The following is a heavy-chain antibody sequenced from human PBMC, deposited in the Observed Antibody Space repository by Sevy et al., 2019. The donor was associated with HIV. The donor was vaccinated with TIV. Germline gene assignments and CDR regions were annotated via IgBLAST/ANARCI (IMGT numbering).Heavy chain of an antibody. Sequence: GGSLRLSCAASGFRFTKYSMNWVRQAPGKGLEWVSAISGSGGSTYYADSVKGRFTISRDNSKNTLYLQMNSLRAEDTAVYYCAKDSGYYDFWSGYYTNYYYYGMDVWGQGTTVTVSS. J-gene: IGHJ6*02. V-gene: IGHV3-23*01. CDR3: AKDSGYYDFWSGYYTNYYYYGMDV. CDR1: GFRFTKYS. CDR2: ISGSGGST. D-gene: IGHD3-3*01.